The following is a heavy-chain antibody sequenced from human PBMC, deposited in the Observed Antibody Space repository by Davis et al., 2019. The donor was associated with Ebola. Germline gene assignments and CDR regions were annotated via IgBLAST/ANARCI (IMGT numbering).Heavy chain of an antibody. CDR2: INAGNGNT. D-gene: IGHD6-19*01. CDR3: ARGEQWLTFDY. J-gene: IGHJ4*02. Sequence: ASVKVSCKASGYTFTSYAMHWVRQAPGQRLEWVGWINAGNGNTKYSQKFQGRVTITRDTSASTAYMELSSLSSEDTAVYYCARGEQWLTFDYWGQGTLVTVSS. V-gene: IGHV1-3*01. CDR1: GYTFTSYA.